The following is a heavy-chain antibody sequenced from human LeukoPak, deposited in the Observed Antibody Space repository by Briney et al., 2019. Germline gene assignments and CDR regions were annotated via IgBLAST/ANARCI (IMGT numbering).Heavy chain of an antibody. Sequence: GGSLRLSCAASGFAFSHYWMSWVRQAPGKGLEWLANIRQDGRDNYYADSVKGRFTFSRDNARNSLYLQMNTLRADDTAVYYCARVGDTCWYLDYWGQGTQVTVSS. CDR3: ARVGDTCWYLDY. D-gene: IGHD4-17*01. V-gene: IGHV3-7*01. CDR2: IRQDGRDN. J-gene: IGHJ4*02. CDR1: GFAFSHYW.